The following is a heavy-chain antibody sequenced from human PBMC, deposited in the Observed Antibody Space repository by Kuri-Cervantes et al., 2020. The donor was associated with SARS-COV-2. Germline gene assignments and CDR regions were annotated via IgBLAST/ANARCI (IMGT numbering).Heavy chain of an antibody. D-gene: IGHD1-1*01. CDR1: GGSISSSSYY. CDR2: IYYSGST. Sequence: GSLRLSCTVSGGSISSSSYYWGWIRQPPGKGLEWIGSIYYSGSTYYNPSLKSRVTISVDTSKNQFSLKLSSVTAADTAVYYCARERRTFYYYYYMDVWGKGTTVTVSS. CDR3: ARERRTFYYYYYMDV. J-gene: IGHJ6*03. V-gene: IGHV4-39*02.